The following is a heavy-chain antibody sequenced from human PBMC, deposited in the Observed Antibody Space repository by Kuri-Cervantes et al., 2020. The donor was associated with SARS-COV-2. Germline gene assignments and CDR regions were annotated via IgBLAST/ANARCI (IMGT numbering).Heavy chain of an antibody. Sequence: GESLKISCAASGFTFKTYGMHWVRQAPGKGLEWVAFTRYDGNNQYYGDSVKGRFSISRDNPKNTLYLHMNSLRAEDTAVYYCARDQGWLDPWWFDPWGQGTLVTVSS. CDR1: GFTFKTYG. D-gene: IGHD6-19*01. CDR2: TRYDGNNQ. J-gene: IGHJ5*02. CDR3: ARDQGWLDPWWFDP. V-gene: IGHV3-30*02.